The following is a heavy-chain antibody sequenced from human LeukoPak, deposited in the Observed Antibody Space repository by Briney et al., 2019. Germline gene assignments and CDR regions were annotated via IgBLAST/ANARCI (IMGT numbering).Heavy chain of an antibody. V-gene: IGHV4-39*01. CDR2: IYYSGST. D-gene: IGHD1-1*01. Sequence: SETLSLTCTVPGGSISSSSYYWGWIRQPPGKGLEWIGSIYYSGSTYYNPSLKSRVTISVDTSKNQFSLKLSSVTAADTAVYYCARQDNWNDAGIVYWGQGTLVTVSS. J-gene: IGHJ4*02. CDR3: ARQDNWNDAGIVY. CDR1: GGSISSSSYY.